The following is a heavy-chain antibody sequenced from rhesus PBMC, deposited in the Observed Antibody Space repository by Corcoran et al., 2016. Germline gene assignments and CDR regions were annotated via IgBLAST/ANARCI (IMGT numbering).Heavy chain of an antibody. D-gene: IGHD3-28*01. CDR3: AGVISLSFDY. V-gene: IGHV4-173*01. Sequence: QLQLQESGPGLVKPSETLSLTCAVPGGSIRSNYWNWIRPPPGKGLEWIGHISGSGGSTDYNPSLKSRVTFSTDTSKNQFSLKLSSVTAADTAVYYCAGVISLSFDYWGQGVLVTVSS. J-gene: IGHJ4*01. CDR2: ISGSGGST. CDR1: GGSIRSNY.